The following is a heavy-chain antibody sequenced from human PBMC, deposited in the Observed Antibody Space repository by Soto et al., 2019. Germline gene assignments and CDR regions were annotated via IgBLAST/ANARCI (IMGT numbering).Heavy chain of an antibody. D-gene: IGHD2-2*01. CDR1: GYTFTSYD. CDR2: MNPNSGNT. J-gene: IGHJ6*03. V-gene: IGHV1-8*01. Sequence: ASVKVSCKASGYTFTSYDINWVRRATGQGLEWMGWMNPNSGNTGYAQKFQGRVTMTRNTSISTAYMELSSLRSEDTAVYYCARTPNPSIVVVPAASPADQYYYYYYMDVWGKGTTVTVSS. CDR3: ARTPNPSIVVVPAASPADQYYYYYYMDV.